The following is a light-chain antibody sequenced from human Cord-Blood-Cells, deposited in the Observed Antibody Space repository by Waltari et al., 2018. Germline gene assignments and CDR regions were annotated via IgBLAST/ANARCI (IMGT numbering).Light chain of an antibody. V-gene: IGLV2-14*03. J-gene: IGLJ3*02. CDR2: DVS. CDR1: SSDVGGYNY. Sequence: QSALTQPASVSGSPGQSITISCTGTSSDVGGYNYFSWYQHHPGKAPKLMIYDVSKRPSGVSNRFSGSKSGNTASLTISGLQAEDEADYYCSSYTSSSTLVFGGGTKLTVL. CDR3: SSYTSSSTLV.